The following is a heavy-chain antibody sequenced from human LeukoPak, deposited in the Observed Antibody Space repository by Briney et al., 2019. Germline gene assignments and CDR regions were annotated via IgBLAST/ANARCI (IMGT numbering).Heavy chain of an antibody. D-gene: IGHD3-16*01. J-gene: IGHJ5*02. CDR2: ISGSGGST. V-gene: IGHV3-23*01. CDR3: ANLITFGGVIEP. CDR1: GFTFSSYA. Sequence: GGSLRLSCAASGFTFSSYAMSWVRQAPGKGLEWVSAISGSGGSTYYADSVKGRFTISRDNSENTLYLQMNSLRAEDTAVYYCANLITFGGVIEPWGQGTLVTVSS.